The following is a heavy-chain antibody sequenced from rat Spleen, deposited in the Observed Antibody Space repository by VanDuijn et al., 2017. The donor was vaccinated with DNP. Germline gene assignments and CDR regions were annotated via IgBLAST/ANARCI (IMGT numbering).Heavy chain of an antibody. CDR1: GFSLINYS. CDR2: MWYDGDT. CDR3: TRDGPIASASPYGMDA. D-gene: IGHD1-2*01. V-gene: IGHV2-63*01. Sequence: QVQLKESGPGLVQPSETLSLTCTVSGFSLINYSVSWVRQPSGKGPEWMGRMWYDGDTAYSSDLKSRLSISRDTSKNQIFLKMNSLQTDDTGTYYCTRDGPIASASPYGMDAWGQGTSVTVSS. J-gene: IGHJ4*01.